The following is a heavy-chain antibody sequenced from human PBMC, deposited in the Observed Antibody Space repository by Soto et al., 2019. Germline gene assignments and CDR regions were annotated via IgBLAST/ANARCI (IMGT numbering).Heavy chain of an antibody. Sequence: GGSLRLSCAASGFIFSNYDMAWVRQAPGKGLEWVSSISNGATRTYYADSVKGLFTISRDNSKNTPHLQMNSLRAEDTAIYYCAKDATRSSGWYYFDNWGQGTLVTVSS. CDR3: AKDATRSSGWYYFDN. V-gene: IGHV3-23*01. J-gene: IGHJ4*02. CDR2: ISNGATRT. D-gene: IGHD6-19*01. CDR1: GFIFSNYD.